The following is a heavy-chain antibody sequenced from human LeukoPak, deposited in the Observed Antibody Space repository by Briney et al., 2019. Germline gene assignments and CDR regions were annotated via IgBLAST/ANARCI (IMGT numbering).Heavy chain of an antibody. CDR1: GFTFSTYA. V-gene: IGHV3-23*01. CDR3: AKERYSSSWDFDYFDY. J-gene: IGHJ4*02. CDR2: ISGSGGTT. Sequence: GGSLRLSCAASGFTFSTYAMSWVRQAPGKGLEWVSGISGSGGTTYYVVSVKGRFTISRDNSKNTLYLQMNSLRAEDTAVYYCAKERYSSSWDFDYFDYWGQGTLVTVSS. D-gene: IGHD6-13*01.